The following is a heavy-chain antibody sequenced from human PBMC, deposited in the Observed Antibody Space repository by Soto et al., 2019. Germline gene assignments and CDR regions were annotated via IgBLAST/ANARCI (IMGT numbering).Heavy chain of an antibody. J-gene: IGHJ4*02. V-gene: IGHV3-23*01. Sequence: EVQLLESGGGLVQPGGSLRLSCAASGFTFSTYTMSWVRRAPGKGLEWVSAISGSGASPSYADSVQGRFTISRDNPKRTLYLQMXXLRAEDTAVYYCAKARCSTTNCYVPDYWGQGTLVTVSS. CDR3: AKARCSTTNCYVPDY. CDR1: GFTFSTYT. CDR2: ISGSGASP. D-gene: IGHD2-2*01.